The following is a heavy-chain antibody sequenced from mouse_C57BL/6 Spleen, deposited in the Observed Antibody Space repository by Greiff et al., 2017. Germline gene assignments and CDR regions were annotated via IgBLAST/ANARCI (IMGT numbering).Heavy chain of an antibody. V-gene: IGHV3-8*01. CDR1: GYSITSDY. CDR3: ARSGLRHWYFDV. J-gene: IGHJ1*03. Sequence: VKLVESGPGLAKPSQTLSLTCSVTGYSITSDYWNWIRKFPGNKLEYIGYICSSGSTYYTPSLKSRISITRDTSKNRYYLQLNSVTTEDTATYYCARSGLRHWYFDVWGTGTTVTVSS. CDR2: ICSSGST. D-gene: IGHD2-4*01.